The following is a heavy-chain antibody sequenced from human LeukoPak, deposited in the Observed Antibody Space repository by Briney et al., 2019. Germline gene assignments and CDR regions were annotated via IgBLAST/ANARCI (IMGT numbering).Heavy chain of an antibody. D-gene: IGHD6-19*01. CDR2: INHSGST. V-gene: IGHV4-34*01. CDR1: GGSFSGYY. CDR3: ARGQWGFFDY. Sequence: SETLSLTCAVYGGSFSGYYWSWIRQPPGKGLEWIGEINHSGSTNYNPSLKSRVTISVDTSKNQFSLKLSSVTAADTAVYYCARGQWGFFDYWGQGTLVTVSS. J-gene: IGHJ4*02.